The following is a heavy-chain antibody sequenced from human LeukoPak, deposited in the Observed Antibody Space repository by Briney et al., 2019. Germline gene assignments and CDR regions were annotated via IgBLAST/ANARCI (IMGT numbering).Heavy chain of an antibody. J-gene: IGHJ5*02. Sequence: ASVKVSCKASGYTFTSYDINWVRQATGQGLEWMGWMNPNSGNTGYAQKFQGRVTMTRNTSISTAYMELSSLRSEDTAVYYCVRLGGDRYCSSTSCFGINWFDPWGQGTLVTVPS. CDR2: MNPNSGNT. V-gene: IGHV1-8*01. CDR1: GYTFTSYD. D-gene: IGHD2-2*01. CDR3: VRLGGDRYCSSTSCFGINWFDP.